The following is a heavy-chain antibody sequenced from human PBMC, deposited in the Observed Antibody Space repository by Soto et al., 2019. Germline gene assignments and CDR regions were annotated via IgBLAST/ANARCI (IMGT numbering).Heavy chain of an antibody. Sequence: SETLSLTCTVSGGSISSYYWSWIRQPPGKGLEWIGYIYYSGSTNYNPSLKSRVTISVDTSKNQFSLKLSSVTAADTAVYYCARHMPSYGDYYYYYGMDVWGQGTTVTVSS. CDR2: IYYSGST. CDR3: ARHMPSYGDYYYYYGMDV. J-gene: IGHJ6*02. CDR1: GGSISSYY. V-gene: IGHV4-59*08. D-gene: IGHD4-17*01.